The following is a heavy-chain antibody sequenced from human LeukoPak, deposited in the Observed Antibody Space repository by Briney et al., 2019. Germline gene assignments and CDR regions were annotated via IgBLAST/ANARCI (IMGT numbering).Heavy chain of an antibody. CDR3: ARPLRGYSPFDS. J-gene: IGHJ4*02. V-gene: IGHV1-8*01. Sequence: ASVKVSCTASGYTFTSYDINWVRQATGQGLEWRGWMNPSTGRTGSAQRFQGRVTMTINTSTSTAYMELRSLRSEDTAVYYCARPLRGYSPFDSWGQGTLVTVSS. D-gene: IGHD5-18*01. CDR2: MNPSTGRT. CDR1: GYTFTSYD.